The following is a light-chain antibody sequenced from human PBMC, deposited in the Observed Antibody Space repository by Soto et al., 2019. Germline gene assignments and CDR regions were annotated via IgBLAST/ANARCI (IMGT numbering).Light chain of an antibody. CDR1: SSNIGSNT. J-gene: IGLJ2*01. Sequence: QSVLTQSPSASGSSGQKVSISCAGSSSNIGSNTVNWYQLVPGTAPKLLIYSNDQRPSAVPGRFSGSKSGTSASLTISGLQSEDEAEYYCATWDDSLNNVIFGGGTKLTVL. CDR2: SND. CDR3: ATWDDSLNNVI. V-gene: IGLV1-44*01.